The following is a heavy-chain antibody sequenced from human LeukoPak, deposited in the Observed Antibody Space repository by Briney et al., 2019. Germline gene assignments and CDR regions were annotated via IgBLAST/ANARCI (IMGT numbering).Heavy chain of an antibody. CDR2: MNPNSGNT. D-gene: IGHD1-1*01. CDR1: GGTFSSYA. J-gene: IGHJ4*02. CDR3: ARSRRYNWNDLDY. Sequence: ASVKVSCKASGGTFSSYAISWVRQATGQGLEWMGWMNPNSGNTGYAQKFQGRVTITADKSTSTAYMELSSLRSEDTAVYYCARSRRYNWNDLDYWGQGTLVTVSS. V-gene: IGHV1-8*03.